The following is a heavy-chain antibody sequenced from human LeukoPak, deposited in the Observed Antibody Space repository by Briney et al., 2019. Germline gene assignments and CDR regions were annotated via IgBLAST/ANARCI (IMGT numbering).Heavy chain of an antibody. CDR2: ISGSGGST. V-gene: IGHV3-23*01. D-gene: IGHD2-21*02. CDR1: GFTFSSYA. J-gene: IGHJ6*02. CDR3: ARGGRWYCGGDCSGGWYYGMDV. Sequence: PGGSLRLSCAASGFTFSSYAMSWVRQAPGKGLEWVSAISGSGGSTYYADSVKGRFTISRDNAKNSLYLQMNSLRAEDTAVYYCARGGRWYCGGDCSGGWYYGMDVWGQGTTVTVSS.